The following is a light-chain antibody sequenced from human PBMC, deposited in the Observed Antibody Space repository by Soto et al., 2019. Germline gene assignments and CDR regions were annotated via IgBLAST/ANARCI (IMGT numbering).Light chain of an antibody. Sequence: QAVVTQPPSVSGAPGQRVTISCTGSSSNIGAGYDVHWYQQLPGTAPKLLIYGNSNRPSGVPVRFSGSKSGTSASLAITGLQAEDEADDYCHSYDSSLSGWVFGGGTKLTVL. CDR1: SSNIGAGYD. CDR2: GNS. V-gene: IGLV1-40*01. CDR3: HSYDSSLSGWV. J-gene: IGLJ3*02.